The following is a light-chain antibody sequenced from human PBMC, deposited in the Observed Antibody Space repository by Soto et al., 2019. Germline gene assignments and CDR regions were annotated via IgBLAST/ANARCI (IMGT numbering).Light chain of an antibody. J-gene: IGLJ1*01. CDR2: DVS. CDR1: SSDVGGYNY. V-gene: IGLV2-11*01. CDR3: CSYAGSGTDNYV. Sequence: QSVLTQPRSVSGSPGQSVTISCTGTSSDVGGYNYVSWYQQYPGKAPKLIIYDVSKRPSGVPDRFSGSKSGNTASLTISGLQAEDEADYYCCSYAGSGTDNYVFGSGTKLTVL.